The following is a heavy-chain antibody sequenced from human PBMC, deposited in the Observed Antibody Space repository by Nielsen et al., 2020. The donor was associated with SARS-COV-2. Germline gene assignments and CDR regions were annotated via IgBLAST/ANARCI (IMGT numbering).Heavy chain of an antibody. V-gene: IGHV3-23*05. J-gene: IGHJ3*01. CDR3: AKADDSSGYY. Sequence: GESLKISCAASGFTFSTYDMNWVRQAPGKGLEWVSGITASGTATPYADSVKGRFTISRDNSKNSLYLQMNSLRAEDTALYYCAKADDSSGYYWGQGTMVTVSS. CDR2: ITASGTAT. CDR1: GFTFSTYD. D-gene: IGHD3-22*01.